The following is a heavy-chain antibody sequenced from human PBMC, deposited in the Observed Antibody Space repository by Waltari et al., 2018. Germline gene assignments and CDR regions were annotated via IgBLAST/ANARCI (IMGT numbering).Heavy chain of an antibody. V-gene: IGHV4-38-2*02. CDR3: ARLNAVVVAAVDY. CDR1: GSSISSGYY. D-gene: IGHD2-15*01. J-gene: IGHJ4*02. Sequence: QVQLQESGPGLVKPWETLSLTCTVSGSSISSGYYWGWIRQPPGSGRDGIGSIYNSGSTYYTPSLKSRGTISVDTSKNQFSLKRSSVTAADTAVYYCARLNAVVVAAVDYWGQGTLVTVSS. CDR2: IYNSGST.